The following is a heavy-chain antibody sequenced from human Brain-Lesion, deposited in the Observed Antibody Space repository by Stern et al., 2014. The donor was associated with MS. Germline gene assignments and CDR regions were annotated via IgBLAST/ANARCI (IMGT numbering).Heavy chain of an antibody. J-gene: IGHJ6*02. D-gene: IGHD3-3*01. CDR2: FDPEDGET. V-gene: IGHV1-24*01. CDR3: ATDRDDFRSGYSAPTKGYGLDV. Sequence: VQLVESGAEVKKPGASVKVSCKVSGYTLTEFSMHWVRQAPGQGLEWMGGFDPEDGETIYAQKFQGRVTMTEDTSTDTAYMELSSLRSEDTAVYYCATDRDDFRSGYSAPTKGYGLDVWGQGTTVTVTS. CDR1: GYTLTEFS.